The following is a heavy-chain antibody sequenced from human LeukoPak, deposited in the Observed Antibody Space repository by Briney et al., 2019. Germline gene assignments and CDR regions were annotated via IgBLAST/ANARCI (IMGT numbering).Heavy chain of an antibody. Sequence: GGSLRLSCAASGFTFSSYAMSWVRQAPGKGLEWISAISGSGGSTYYADSVKGRFTISRDNSKNTLYLQMNSLRAEDTAVYYCAKDYAAAGDGWFDPWGQGTLVTVSS. J-gene: IGHJ5*02. D-gene: IGHD6-13*01. V-gene: IGHV3-23*01. CDR1: GFTFSSYA. CDR3: AKDYAAAGDGWFDP. CDR2: ISGSGGST.